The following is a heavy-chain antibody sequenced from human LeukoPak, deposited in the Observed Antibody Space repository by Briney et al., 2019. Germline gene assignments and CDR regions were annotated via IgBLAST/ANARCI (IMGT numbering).Heavy chain of an antibody. V-gene: IGHV3-48*01. CDR3: STAKFDN. CDR2: INIDSITV. CDR1: GFTFSSYA. J-gene: IGHJ4*02. Sequence: GGSLRLSCAASGFTFSSYAVSWVRQAPGKGLEWVSYINIDSITVNYADSVKGRFTISRDNAKNSLYLQMNSLRAEDTAVYYCSTAKFDNWGQGTLVTVSS.